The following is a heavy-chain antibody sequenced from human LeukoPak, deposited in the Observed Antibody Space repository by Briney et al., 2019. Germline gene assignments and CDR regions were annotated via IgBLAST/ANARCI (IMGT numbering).Heavy chain of an antibody. CDR2: IYPADSDT. CDR3: ARQSRDGSKTRGYYFDY. D-gene: IGHD3-10*01. Sequence: GESLKISCQVSGYIFTHYWIGWVRQMPGKGLESMGIIYPADSDTTYSPSFQGQVTISADKSISTVYLQWSSLKASDNAMYYCARQSRDGSKTRGYYFDYWGQGTPVTVSS. J-gene: IGHJ4*02. V-gene: IGHV5-51*01. CDR1: GYIFTHYW.